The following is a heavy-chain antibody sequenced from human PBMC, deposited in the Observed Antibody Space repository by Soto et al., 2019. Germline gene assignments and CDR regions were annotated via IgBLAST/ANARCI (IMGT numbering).Heavy chain of an antibody. J-gene: IGHJ6*02. CDR1: GYNFPYQW. CDR3: ARLFGYSSDYYYGIDV. V-gene: IGHV5-51*01. D-gene: IGHD5-12*01. CDR2: IYPGDSDT. Sequence: GESLKISCNGSGYNFPYQWIGWVRQTPGKGLEWMGIIYPGDSDTRSSPSFEGQVTFSADRSINTAYLQWTSLKASDTAIYYCARLFGYSSDYYYGIDVWGQGTTVTVS.